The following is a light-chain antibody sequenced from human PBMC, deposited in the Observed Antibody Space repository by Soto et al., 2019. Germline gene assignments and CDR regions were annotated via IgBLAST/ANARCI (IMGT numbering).Light chain of an antibody. CDR3: AAWDDSLNGPV. Sequence: QSVLTQPPSASGTPGQRVTISCSGSSSNIGSNTVNWYQQLPGTAPKLLIYSNNQRPSGVPDRFSGSKSGTSASLAISGLXSEDEAAYYCAAWDDSLNGPVFGTGTKVTLL. CDR2: SNN. J-gene: IGLJ1*01. CDR1: SSNIGSNT. V-gene: IGLV1-44*01.